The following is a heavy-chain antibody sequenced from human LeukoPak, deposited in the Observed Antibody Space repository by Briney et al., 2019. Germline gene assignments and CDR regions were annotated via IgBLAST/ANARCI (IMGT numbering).Heavy chain of an antibody. CDR1: GDTVSSGAYY. Sequence: SDTLSLTCSVCGDTVSSGAYYCRWIRQPPGEGLEWIGEINHSGSTNYNPCLKSRVTISVDTSKNQFSLKLSSVTAADTAVYYCARGIRIVVVPAALGWFDPWGQGTLVTVSS. CDR2: INHSGST. V-gene: IGHV4-34*01. D-gene: IGHD2-2*01. CDR3: ARGIRIVVVPAALGWFDP. J-gene: IGHJ5*02.